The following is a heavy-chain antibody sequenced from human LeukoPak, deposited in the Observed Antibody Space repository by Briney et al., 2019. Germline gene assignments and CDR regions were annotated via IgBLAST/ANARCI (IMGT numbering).Heavy chain of an antibody. CDR3: ARDYFDTSGSVSSIYGLDV. D-gene: IGHD3-22*01. J-gene: IGHJ6*02. CDR2: INPNSGGT. CDR1: GYTFTGYY. Sequence: ASVKVSCKASGYTFTGYYMHWVRQAPGQGLEWMGWINPNSGGTNYAQKFQGRVTMTRDTSISTAYMELSGLRSDDTAVYYCARDYFDTSGSVSSIYGLDVWGQGTMVTVSS. V-gene: IGHV1-2*02.